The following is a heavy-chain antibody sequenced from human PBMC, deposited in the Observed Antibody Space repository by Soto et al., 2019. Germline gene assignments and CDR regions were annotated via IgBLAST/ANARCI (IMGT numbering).Heavy chain of an antibody. Sequence: GGSLRLSCAASGFIFSSYAMSWVRQAPGKGLEWVSSVDSGGGDTYYVDSVKGRFTVSRDNSKNTLYLQMNSLRAEDTAVYYCAKYSGSSSRLFDYWGQGTLVTVSS. D-gene: IGHD6-6*01. CDR2: VDSGGGDT. CDR1: GFIFSSYA. CDR3: AKYSGSSSRLFDY. J-gene: IGHJ4*02. V-gene: IGHV3-23*05.